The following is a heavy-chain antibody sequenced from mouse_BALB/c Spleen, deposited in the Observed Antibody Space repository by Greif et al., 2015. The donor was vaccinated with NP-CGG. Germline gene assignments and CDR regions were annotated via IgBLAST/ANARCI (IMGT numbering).Heavy chain of an antibody. V-gene: IGHV1-7*01. CDR2: INPSTGYT. D-gene: IGHD1-1*01. CDR1: GYTFTSYW. Sequence: QVQLQQSGAELAKPGASVKMSCKASGYTFTSYWMHWVKQRPGQGLEWIGYINPSTGYTEYNQKFKDKATLTADKSSSTAYMQLSSLTSEDSAVYYCASSYYYGSGYYAMDYWGQGTSVTVSS. J-gene: IGHJ4*01. CDR3: ASSYYYGSGYYAMDY.